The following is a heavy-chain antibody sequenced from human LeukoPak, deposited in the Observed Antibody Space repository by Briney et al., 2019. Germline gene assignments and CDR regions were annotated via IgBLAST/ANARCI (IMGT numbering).Heavy chain of an antibody. D-gene: IGHD3-3*01. Sequence: PGGSLRLSCAASGFTFDDYGMSWVRHAPGKGLEWASGINWNGGSTEYADSVKGRFNISREKGKNSLYLQMNILRAEDTALYYRARYPKIASITIFGVVTYYFDYWGQGTLVTVSS. CDR2: INWNGGST. V-gene: IGHV3-20*04. J-gene: IGHJ4*02. CDR1: GFTFDDYG. CDR3: ARYPKIASITIFGVVTYYFDY.